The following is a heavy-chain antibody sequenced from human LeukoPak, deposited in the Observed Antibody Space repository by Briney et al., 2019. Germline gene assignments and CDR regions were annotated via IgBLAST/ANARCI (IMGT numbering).Heavy chain of an antibody. J-gene: IGHJ4*02. CDR1: GGSFSGNY. CDR2: SSPTGDIT. Sequence: SETLSLTCAVYGGSFSGNYWTLIRQTPGRGLEWIGESSPTGDITGYNPSLKGRATISVDSSKNQFSLKLTSVTAAGTGVYYCARVPDFIARPCDSWGPGTLVTVSS. V-gene: IGHV4-34*01. CDR3: ARVPDFIARPCDS. D-gene: IGHD2-21*01.